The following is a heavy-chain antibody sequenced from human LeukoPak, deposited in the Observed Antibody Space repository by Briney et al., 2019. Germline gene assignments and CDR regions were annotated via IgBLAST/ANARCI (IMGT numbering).Heavy chain of an antibody. D-gene: IGHD5-24*01. Sequence: GGSLRLSCAASGFTFSSYGMHWVRQAPGKGLEWVAVIWYDGSNKYYVDSVKCRFTISRDNSKNTLYLQMNSLRAEDKAVYYCAKSDGYKNYYYYYMDVWGKGTTVTVSS. V-gene: IGHV3-33*06. J-gene: IGHJ6*03. CDR1: GFTFSSYG. CDR3: AKSDGYKNYYYYYMDV. CDR2: IWYDGSNK.